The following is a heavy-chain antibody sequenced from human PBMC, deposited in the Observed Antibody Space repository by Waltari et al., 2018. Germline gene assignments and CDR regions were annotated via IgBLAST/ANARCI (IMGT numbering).Heavy chain of an antibody. CDR2: IRSKANSYAT. CDR1: GFTFSGSA. Sequence: EVQLVESGGGLVQPGGSLKLCCAASGFTFSGSAMHWVRQASGKGQEWVGRIRSKANSYATAYAASVKGRFTISRDDSKNTAYLQMNSLKTEDTAVYYCTRQASHLRFLEWSRWEAFDIWGQGTMVTVSS. J-gene: IGHJ3*02. CDR3: TRQASHLRFLEWSRWEAFDI. D-gene: IGHD3-3*01. V-gene: IGHV3-73*02.